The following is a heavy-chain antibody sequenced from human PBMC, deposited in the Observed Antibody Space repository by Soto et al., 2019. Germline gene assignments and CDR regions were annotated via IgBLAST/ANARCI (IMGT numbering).Heavy chain of an antibody. CDR2: ISAYNGNT. J-gene: IGHJ6*02. Sequence: ASVKVSCKASGYTFTSYGISWLRQAPGQGLEWMGWISAYNGNTNYAQKLQGRVTMTTDTSTSTAYMELRSLRSDDTAVYYCARGAIFGVVIRSYYYYGMDVWGQGTTVTVSS. D-gene: IGHD3-3*01. CDR1: GYTFTSYG. CDR3: ARGAIFGVVIRSYYYYGMDV. V-gene: IGHV1-18*04.